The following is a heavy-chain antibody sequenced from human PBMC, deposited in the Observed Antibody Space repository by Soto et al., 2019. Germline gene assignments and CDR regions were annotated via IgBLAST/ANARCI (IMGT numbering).Heavy chain of an antibody. CDR1: GGSISSGGYY. J-gene: IGHJ3*01. D-gene: IGHD1-1*01. Sequence: QVQLQESGPGLVKPSETLSLTCTVSGGSISSGGYYWSWIRQHPGKGLEWIGYIYNSGSTYYNATLKRRVTKSADTSRNQFSLPMNSVTAADTAVYYCARDPERWGQGTMVTVSS. CDR2: IYNSGST. CDR3: ARDPER. V-gene: IGHV4-31*03.